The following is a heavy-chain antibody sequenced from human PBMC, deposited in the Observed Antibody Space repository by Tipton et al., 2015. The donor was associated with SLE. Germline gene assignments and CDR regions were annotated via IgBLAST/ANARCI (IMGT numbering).Heavy chain of an antibody. D-gene: IGHD3-3*01. CDR1: GFYFNYYA. CDR2: VSYDGSRH. CDR3: VKGFGVVMTMFQH. V-gene: IGHV3-30*04. Sequence: SLRLSCEASGFYFNYYAMQWVRQAPGKGLEWVAFVSYDGSRHFYSDSVGGRFTISRDNSKNTVYLQMNSLRGEDTAVYYCVKGFGVVMTMFQHWGQGTLVSVSP. J-gene: IGHJ1*01.